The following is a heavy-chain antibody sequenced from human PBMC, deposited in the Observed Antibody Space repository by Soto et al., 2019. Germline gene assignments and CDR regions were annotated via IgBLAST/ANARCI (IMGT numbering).Heavy chain of an antibody. V-gene: IGHV1-2*02. Sequence: ASVKVSCKASGYTFTGYYMHWVRQAPGQGLEWMGWINPNSGGTNYAQKFQGRVTMTRDTSISTAYMELSRLRSDDTAVYYCARGNGAARGRRWFDPCGQGTLVTVSS. CDR3: ARGNGAARGRRWFDP. CDR1: GYTFTGYY. D-gene: IGHD6-6*01. CDR2: INPNSGGT. J-gene: IGHJ5*02.